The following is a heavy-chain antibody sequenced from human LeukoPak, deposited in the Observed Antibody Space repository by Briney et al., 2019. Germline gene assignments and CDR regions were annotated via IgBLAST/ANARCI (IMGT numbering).Heavy chain of an antibody. CDR2: IWYDGSNR. D-gene: IGHD5-18*01. CDR1: GFTFSTYG. J-gene: IGHJ4*02. V-gene: IGHV3-33*01. Sequence: GGSLRLSCVASGFTFSTYGMHWVRQAPGKGLEWVALIWYDGSNRYYAGSVKGRFTISRDNSKNTLYLQMNNLRAEDTAVYYCARDRGYSYAHPLDYWGQGTLVTVSS. CDR3: ARDRGYSYAHPLDY.